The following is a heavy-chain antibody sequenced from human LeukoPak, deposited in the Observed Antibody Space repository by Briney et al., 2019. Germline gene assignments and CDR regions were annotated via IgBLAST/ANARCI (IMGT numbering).Heavy chain of an antibody. V-gene: IGHV1-18*04. CDR1: GYTFTGYY. J-gene: IGHJ4*02. CDR3: ARSSGYSSGWYRDY. Sequence: GASVKVSCKASGYTFTGYYMHWVRQAPGQGLEWMGWISAYNGNTNYAQKLQGRVTMTTDTSTSTAYMELRSLRSDDTAVYYCARSSGYSSGWYRDYWGQGTLVAVSS. CDR2: ISAYNGNT. D-gene: IGHD6-19*01.